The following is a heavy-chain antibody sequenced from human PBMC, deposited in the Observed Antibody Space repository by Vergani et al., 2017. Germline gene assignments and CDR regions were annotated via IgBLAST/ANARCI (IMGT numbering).Heavy chain of an antibody. J-gene: IGHJ4*02. CDR1: GFTFSSYS. Sequence: VQLVESGGGLVKPGGSLRLSCAASGFTFSSYSMNWVRQAPGKGLEWVSSISSSSSYIYYADSVKGRFTISRDNAKNSLYLQMNSLRAEATAVYYCARVEDYYDSSGYSKPGDYWGQGTLVTVSS. CDR2: ISSSSSYI. CDR3: ARVEDYYDSSGYSKPGDY. D-gene: IGHD3-22*01. V-gene: IGHV3-21*01.